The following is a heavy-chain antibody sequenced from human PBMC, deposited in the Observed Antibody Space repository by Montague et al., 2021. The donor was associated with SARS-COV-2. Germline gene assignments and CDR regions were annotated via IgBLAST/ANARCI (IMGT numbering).Heavy chain of an antibody. D-gene: IGHD6-6*01. Sequence: SLRLSCAASKFSFSIYWMHWVRQAPGKGLVWVSRINGDGSTTKYADSVRGRFTISRDNARNTLYLQMNSLRVDDTAVYYCAKDLVLRAARPDALDVWGQGTVVTVSS. CDR2: INGDGSTT. V-gene: IGHV3-74*03. J-gene: IGHJ3*01. CDR3: AKDLVLRAARPDALDV. CDR1: KFSFSIYW.